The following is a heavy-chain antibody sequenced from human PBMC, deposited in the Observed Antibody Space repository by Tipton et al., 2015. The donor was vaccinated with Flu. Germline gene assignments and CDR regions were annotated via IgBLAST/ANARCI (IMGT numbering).Heavy chain of an antibody. CDR3: ARVSATMVRGRYYYGMDV. D-gene: IGHD3-10*01. V-gene: IGHV1-69*01. Sequence: QLVQSGAEVKKPGSSVKVSCKASGGTFSSYAISWVRQAPGQGLEWMGGIIPIFGTANYAQKFQGRVTITADESTSTAYMELSSLRSEDTAVYYCARVSATMVRGRYYYGMDVWGQGTTVTVSS. CDR1: GGTFSSYA. J-gene: IGHJ6*02. CDR2: IIPIFGTA.